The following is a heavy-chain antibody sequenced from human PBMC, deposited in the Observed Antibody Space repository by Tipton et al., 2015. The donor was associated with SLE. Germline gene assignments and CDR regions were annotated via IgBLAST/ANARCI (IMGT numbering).Heavy chain of an antibody. D-gene: IGHD3-10*01. CDR1: GYSISSGYY. CDR3: ARNPITMVRGVIPGAFDI. J-gene: IGHJ3*02. Sequence: TLSLTCAVSGYSISSGYYWGWIRQPPGKGLEWIGSIYHSGSTYYNPSLKSRVTISVDTSKNQFSLKLSSVTAADTAVYYCARNPITMVRGVIPGAFDIWGQGTMVTVSS. CDR2: IYHSGST. V-gene: IGHV4-38-2*01.